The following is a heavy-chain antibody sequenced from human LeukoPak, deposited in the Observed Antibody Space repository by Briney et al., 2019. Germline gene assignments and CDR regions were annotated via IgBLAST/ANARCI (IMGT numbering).Heavy chain of an antibody. CDR3: ASGDGYLQPY. Sequence: GGSLRLSCAASGFSVSGKFMSWVRQAPGKGLEWVSIIHYDGKIRYAGSVGGRFTIYRDDSVNTLFLQMNSLRVDDTAVYFCASGDGYLQPYWGQGTLVTVSS. CDR2: IHYDGKI. V-gene: IGHV3-53*01. CDR1: GFSVSGKF. J-gene: IGHJ4*02. D-gene: IGHD2-21*01.